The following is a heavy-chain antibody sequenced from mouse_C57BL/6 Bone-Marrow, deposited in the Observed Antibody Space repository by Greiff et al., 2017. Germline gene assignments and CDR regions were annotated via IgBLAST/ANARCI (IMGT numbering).Heavy chain of an antibody. V-gene: IGHV1-5*01. D-gene: IGHD2-3*01. CDR3: TRGRWLLPGFAY. Sequence: VQLQQSGTVLARPGASVKMSCKTSGYTFTSYWMHWVKQRPGQGLEWIGAIYPGNSDTSYNQKFKGKAKLTAVTSASAAYMELSSLTNEDSAVYYCTRGRWLLPGFAYWGQGTLVTVSA. CDR2: IYPGNSDT. CDR1: GYTFTSYW. J-gene: IGHJ3*01.